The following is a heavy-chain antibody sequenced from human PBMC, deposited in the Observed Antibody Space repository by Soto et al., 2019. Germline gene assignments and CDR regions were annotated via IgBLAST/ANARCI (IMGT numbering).Heavy chain of an antibody. CDR2: IYYSGST. CDR3: DCYYDSSGTNHAFDI. Sequence: PSETLSLTCTVSGGSISSSSYYWGWIRQPPGKGLEWIGSIYYSGSTYYNPSLKSRVTISVDTSKNQFSLKLSSVTAADTAVYYCDCYYDSSGTNHAFDIWGQGTMVTV. J-gene: IGHJ3*02. D-gene: IGHD3-22*01. CDR1: GGSISSSSYY. V-gene: IGHV4-39*01.